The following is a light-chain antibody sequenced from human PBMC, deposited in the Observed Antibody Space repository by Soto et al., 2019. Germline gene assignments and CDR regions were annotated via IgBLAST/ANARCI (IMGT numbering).Light chain of an antibody. J-gene: IGLJ2*01. CDR3: GTWDSSLSANVV. CDR1: SSNIGNNY. CDR2: DNN. Sequence: QSVLTQPPSVSAAPGQKVTISCSGSSSNIGNNYVSWYQQLPGTAPKLLIYDNNKRPSGIPDRFSGSKSGTSATLGITGLQTGDEADYYCGTWDSSLSANVVFGEGTKLTVL. V-gene: IGLV1-51*01.